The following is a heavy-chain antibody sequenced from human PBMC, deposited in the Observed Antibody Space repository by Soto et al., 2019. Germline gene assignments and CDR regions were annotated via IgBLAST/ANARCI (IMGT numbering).Heavy chain of an antibody. CDR2: IYYSGST. CDR1: GGSVGSGSYY. D-gene: IGHD6-13*01. Sequence: SETLSLTCTVSGGSVGSGSYYWSWIRQPPGKGLEWIGYIYYSGSTNYHPSLKSRVTISVDTSKNQFSLKLSSVTAADTAVDYCARWLGAAAVVWGQGTLVTVSS. J-gene: IGHJ4*02. CDR3: ARWLGAAAVV. V-gene: IGHV4-61*01.